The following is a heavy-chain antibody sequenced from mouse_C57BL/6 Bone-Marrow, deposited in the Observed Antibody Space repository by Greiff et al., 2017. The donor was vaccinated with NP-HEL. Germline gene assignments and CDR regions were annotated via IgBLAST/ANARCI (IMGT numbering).Heavy chain of an antibody. CDR2: ISDGGSYT. CDR1: GFTFSSYA. CDR3: ASITTVLYWYFDV. Sequence: EVQGVESGGGLVKPGGSLKLSCAASGFTFSSYAMSWVRQTPEKRLEWVATISDGGSYTYYPDNVKGRFTISRDNAKNNLYLQMSHLKSEDTAMYYCASITTVLYWYFDVWGTGTTVTVSS. V-gene: IGHV5-4*01. J-gene: IGHJ1*03. D-gene: IGHD1-1*01.